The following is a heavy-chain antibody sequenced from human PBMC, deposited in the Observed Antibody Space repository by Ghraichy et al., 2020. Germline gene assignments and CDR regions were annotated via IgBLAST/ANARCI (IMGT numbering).Heavy chain of an antibody. J-gene: IGHJ4*02. D-gene: IGHD3-22*01. CDR2: IKQDGSEK. CDR1: GFTFSSYW. Sequence: GGSLRLSCAASGFTFSSYWMSWVRQAPGKGLEWVANIKQDGSEKYYVDSVKGRFTISRDNAKNSLYLQMNSLRAEDTAVYYCARGDDSSGYYYTLFDYWGQGTLVTVSS. V-gene: IGHV3-7*01. CDR3: ARGDDSSGYYYTLFDY.